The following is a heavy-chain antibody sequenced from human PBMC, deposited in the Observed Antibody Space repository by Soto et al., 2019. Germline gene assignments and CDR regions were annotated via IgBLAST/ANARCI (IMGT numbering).Heavy chain of an antibody. V-gene: IGHV1-3*01. Sequence: QVQLVQSGAEVKKPGASVKVSCKASGYTFTSYAMHWVRQAPGQRLEWMGWINAGNGNTKYSQKFQGRVTITRDTSASTAYMELSSLGSEDTAVYYCARLLNIPEYNWFDPWGQGTLVTVSS. CDR1: GYTFTSYA. J-gene: IGHJ5*02. CDR2: INAGNGNT. D-gene: IGHD2-8*02. CDR3: ARLLNIPEYNWFDP.